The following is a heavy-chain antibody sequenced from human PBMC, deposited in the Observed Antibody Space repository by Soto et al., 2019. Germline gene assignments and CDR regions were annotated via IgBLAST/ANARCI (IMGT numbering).Heavy chain of an antibody. CDR3: ERGRGYSYGYHLTYFHI. CDR2: INHSGST. D-gene: IGHD5-18*01. Sequence: SETLSLTCAVYGGSFSGYDWSWIRQPPGKGREWIGEINHSGSTNYNPSLKSRGTTSVETSKNQFSLKLSSVTAADTTVDYCERGRGYSYGYHLTYFHIWGQGPMVTVS. J-gene: IGHJ3*02. V-gene: IGHV4-34*01. CDR1: GGSFSGYD.